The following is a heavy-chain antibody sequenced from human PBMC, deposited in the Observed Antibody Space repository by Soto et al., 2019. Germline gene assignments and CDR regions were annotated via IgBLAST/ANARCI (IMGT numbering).Heavy chain of an antibody. CDR3: TTATGSFETSIYYFNY. V-gene: IGHV3-23*01. CDR2: ISGRDGNT. J-gene: IGHJ4*02. D-gene: IGHD1-26*01. Sequence: GGSLRLSCAASGFPFSTYAMTWVRQPPGKGLEWVSAISGRDGNTFYADSVRGRFTISRDNSKNTLYLQMDSLRAEDTAIYYCTTATGSFETSIYYFNYWGQGSLVTVS. CDR1: GFPFSTYA.